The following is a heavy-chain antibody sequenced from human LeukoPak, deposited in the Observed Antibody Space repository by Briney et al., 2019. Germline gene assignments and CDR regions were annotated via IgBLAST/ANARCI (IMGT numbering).Heavy chain of an antibody. CDR2: IYSGGST. Sequence: TGGSLRLSCAASGFTVSSNYMSWVRQAPGKGLEWVSVIYSGGSTYYADSVKGRFTISRDNSKNTLYLQMNSLRAEDTAVYYCASMIRYFDVIFDYWGQGTLVTVSS. CDR3: ASMIRYFDVIFDY. V-gene: IGHV3-53*01. D-gene: IGHD3-9*01. J-gene: IGHJ4*02. CDR1: GFTVSSNY.